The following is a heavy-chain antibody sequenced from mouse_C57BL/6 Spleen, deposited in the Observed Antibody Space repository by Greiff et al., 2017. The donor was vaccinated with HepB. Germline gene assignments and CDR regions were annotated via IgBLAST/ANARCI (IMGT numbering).Heavy chain of an antibody. D-gene: IGHD5-1*01. CDR3: ARRGYLYAMDY. CDR2: INYDGSST. V-gene: IGHV5-16*01. Sequence: EVQVVESEGGLVQPGRSMKLSCTASGFTFSDYYMAWVRQVPEKGLEWVANINYDGSSTYYLDSLKSRFIISRDNAKNILYLQMSSLKSEDTATYYCARRGYLYAMDYWGQGTSVTVSS. CDR1: GFTFSDYY. J-gene: IGHJ4*01.